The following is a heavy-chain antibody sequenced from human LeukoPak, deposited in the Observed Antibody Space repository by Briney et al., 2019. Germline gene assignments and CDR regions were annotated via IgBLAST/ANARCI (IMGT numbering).Heavy chain of an antibody. D-gene: IGHD2-21*02. CDR1: GGSISSYY. CDR3: ARGYCGGDCYSGYYFDY. Sequence: SETLSLTCTVSGGSISSYYWSWIRQPPGKGLEWIGYIYYSGSTNYNPSLKSRVTISVVTSKNQFSLKLSSVAAADTAVYYCARGYCGGDCYSGYYFDYWGQGTLVTVSS. J-gene: IGHJ4*02. CDR2: IYYSGST. V-gene: IGHV4-59*01.